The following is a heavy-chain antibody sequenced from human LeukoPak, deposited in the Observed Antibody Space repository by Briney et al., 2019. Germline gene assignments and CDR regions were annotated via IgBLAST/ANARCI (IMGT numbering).Heavy chain of an antibody. Sequence: GRSLRLSCAASGFTFSSYGTHWVRQAPGKGLEWVAVISYDGSNKYYADSVKGRFTISRDNSKNTLYLQMNSLRAEDTAVYYCAKDHGCYSLWGQGTLVTVSS. CDR2: ISYDGSNK. CDR3: AKDHGCYSL. V-gene: IGHV3-30*18. J-gene: IGHJ4*02. D-gene: IGHD2-15*01. CDR1: GFTFSSYG.